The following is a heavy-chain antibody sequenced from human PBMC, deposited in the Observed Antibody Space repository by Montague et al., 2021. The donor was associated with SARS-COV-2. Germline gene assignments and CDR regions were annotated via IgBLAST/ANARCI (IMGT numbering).Heavy chain of an antibody. CDR1: GGSFSGYY. D-gene: IGHD4-23*01. Sequence: SETLSLTCAVHGGSFSGYYWTWIRQSPGKGLEWIAEINHGGTTNYNFNPSLRSRVTISVDTSKSQFSLKLSSVTAADTGVYYCARWDPQTLTLIGLRGKSASDYWGQGTLVTVSS. V-gene: IGHV4-34*01. J-gene: IGHJ4*02. CDR2: INHGGTT. CDR3: ARWDPQTLTLIGLRGKSASDY.